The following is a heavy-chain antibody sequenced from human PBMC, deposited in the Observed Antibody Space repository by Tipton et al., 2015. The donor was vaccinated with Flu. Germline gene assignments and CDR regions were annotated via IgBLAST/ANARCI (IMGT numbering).Heavy chain of an antibody. CDR2: IYYSGGT. CDR1: GGSISSYY. J-gene: IGHJ3*02. CDR3: ARHLGTYYDYIWGSYRWAFDI. D-gene: IGHD3-16*01. V-gene: IGHV4-59*08. Sequence: LRLSCTVSGGSISSYYWSWIRQPPGQGLEWIGYIYYSGGTNYNPSLKSRVTISVDTSKNQFSLKLSSVTAADTAVYYCARHLGTYYDYIWGSYRWAFDIWGQGTMVTVSS.